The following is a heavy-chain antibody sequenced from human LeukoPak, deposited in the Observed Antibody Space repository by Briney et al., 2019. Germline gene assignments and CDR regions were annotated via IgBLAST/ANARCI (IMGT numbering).Heavy chain of an antibody. Sequence: GASVKVSCKASGYTFTSYDINWVRQATGQGLEWMGWMNPNSGNTGYAQKFQGRVTMTRNTSISTAYMELSSVRSEDTAVYYCARCLRGVGATYLYYFDYWGQGTLVTVSS. CDR3: ARCLRGVGATYLYYFDY. CDR1: GYTFTSYD. CDR2: MNPNSGNT. J-gene: IGHJ4*02. V-gene: IGHV1-8*01. D-gene: IGHD1-26*01.